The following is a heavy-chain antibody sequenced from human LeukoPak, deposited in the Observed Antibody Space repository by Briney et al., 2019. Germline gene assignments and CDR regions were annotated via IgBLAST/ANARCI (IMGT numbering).Heavy chain of an antibody. V-gene: IGHV1-18*01. Sequence: GASVKVSCKASGYTFTSYAMHWVRQAPGQRLEWMGWISAYNGNTNYAQKLQGRVTMTTDTSTSTAYMELRSLSSDDTAVYYCARDRLRALYDYVWGSYRPHIDYWGQGTLVTVSS. CDR2: ISAYNGNT. J-gene: IGHJ4*02. D-gene: IGHD3-16*02. CDR3: ARDRLRALYDYVWGSYRPHIDY. CDR1: GYTFTSYA.